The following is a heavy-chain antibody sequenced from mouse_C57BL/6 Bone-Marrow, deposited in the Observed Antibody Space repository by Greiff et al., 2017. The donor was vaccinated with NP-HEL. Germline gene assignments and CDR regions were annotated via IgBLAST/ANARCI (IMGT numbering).Heavy chain of an antibody. CDR2: ISDGGSYT. J-gene: IGHJ3*01. CDR1: GFTFSSYA. D-gene: IGHD2-4*01. V-gene: IGHV5-4*01. Sequence: EVPLVESGGGLVKPGGSLKLSCAASGFTFSSYAMSWVRQTPEKRLEWVATISDGGSYTYYPDNVKGRFTISRDNAKNNLYLQMSSLKSEDTALYYCAKYDCDGAWFAYWGQGTLVTVSA. CDR3: AKYDCDGAWFAY.